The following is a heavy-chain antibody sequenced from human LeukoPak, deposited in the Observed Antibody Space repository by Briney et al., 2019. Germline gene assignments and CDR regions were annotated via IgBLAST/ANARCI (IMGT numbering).Heavy chain of an antibody. CDR1: GFTFSNAW. J-gene: IGHJ4*02. V-gene: IGHV3-21*01. CDR3: AGALVPIPDDY. D-gene: IGHD6-13*01. Sequence: PGGSLRLSCAASGFTFSNAWMNWVRQAPGKGLEWVSSISSSSSYIYYADSVKGRFTISRDNAKNSLYLQMNSLRAEDTAVYYCAGALVPIPDDYWGQGTLVTVSS. CDR2: ISSSSSYI.